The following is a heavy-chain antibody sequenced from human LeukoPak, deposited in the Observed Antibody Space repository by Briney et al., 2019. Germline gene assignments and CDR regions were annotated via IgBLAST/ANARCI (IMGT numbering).Heavy chain of an antibody. J-gene: IGHJ4*02. CDR1: GFTMSHYG. CDR2: IRSAVETT. D-gene: IGHD3/OR15-3a*01. V-gene: IGHV3-23*01. Sequence: GGSLRLSCAASGFTMSHYGVSWVRQAPGKGLEWISGIRSAVETTHYADSVKGRFIISRDNSKNALSLQLNSLRPEDTALYYCAKHFCTGLDCSLFDSWGQGTLVTVSS. CDR3: AKHFCTGLDCSLFDS.